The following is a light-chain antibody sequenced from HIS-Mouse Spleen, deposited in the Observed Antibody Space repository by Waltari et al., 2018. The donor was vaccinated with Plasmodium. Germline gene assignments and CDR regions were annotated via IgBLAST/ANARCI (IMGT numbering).Light chain of an antibody. V-gene: IGKV4-1*01. CDR3: QEYYRTPPYT. CDR1: QSVLYSSNNKNY. J-gene: IGKJ2*01. Sequence: DIVMTPSPDSLAVSLGERATINCKSSQSVLYSSNNKNYLAWYQQKPGHPPELLIYWASTQDSGSPDRFNGSGSGTEFTLTISSRQAEGVAVYYCQEYYRTPPYTFGQGTKLEIK. CDR2: WAS.